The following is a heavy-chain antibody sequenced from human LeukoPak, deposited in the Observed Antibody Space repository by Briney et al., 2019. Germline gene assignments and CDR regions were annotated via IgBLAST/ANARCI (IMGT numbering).Heavy chain of an antibody. V-gene: IGHV3-11*01. J-gene: IGHJ5*02. CDR3: ARGLRSSGWYPYIQFDP. CDR1: GFSFSDYY. Sequence: GGSLRLSCAASGFSFSDYYMSWIRQAPGKGLEWVSYISSSGSTIYYADSVKGRFTISRDNSKNSLYLQMNSLRAEDTAVYYCARGLRSSGWYPYIQFDPWGQGTLVTVSS. D-gene: IGHD6-19*01. CDR2: ISSSGSTI.